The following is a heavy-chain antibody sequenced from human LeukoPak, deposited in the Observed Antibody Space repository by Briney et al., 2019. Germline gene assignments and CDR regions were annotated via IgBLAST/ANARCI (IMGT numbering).Heavy chain of an antibody. J-gene: IGHJ6*02. CDR1: GFTFSSCA. CDR2: ISGSGSTT. Sequence: GGSLRLSCAASGFTFSSCAMSWVRQAPGKGLEWVSGISGSGSTTYYADSVKGRFTISRDNSKNTLYLQMNSLRAEDTAVYYCAKAYYDSGSYHNYYYYAMDVWGQGTTVTVSS. CDR3: AKAYYDSGSYHNYYYYAMDV. D-gene: IGHD3-10*01. V-gene: IGHV3-23*01.